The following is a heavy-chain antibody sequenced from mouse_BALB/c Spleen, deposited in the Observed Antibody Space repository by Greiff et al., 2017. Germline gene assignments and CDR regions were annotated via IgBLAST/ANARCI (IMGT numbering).Heavy chain of an antibody. D-gene: IGHD2-1*01. Sequence: QVQLQQSGPGLVAPSQSLSISCTVSGFSLTDYGVSWIRQPPGKGLEWLGVIWGGGSTYYNSALKASMSIIKDNSKSQVFLKMNSLQTDDTAMYSCAKQCGNYGAWFAYWGQGTLVTVSA. J-gene: IGHJ3*01. V-gene: IGHV2-6-5*01. CDR1: GFSLTDYG. CDR3: AKQCGNYGAWFAY. CDR2: IWGGGST.